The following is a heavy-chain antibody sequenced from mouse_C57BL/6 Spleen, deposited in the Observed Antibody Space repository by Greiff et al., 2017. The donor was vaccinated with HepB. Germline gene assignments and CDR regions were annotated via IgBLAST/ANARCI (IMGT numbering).Heavy chain of an antibody. V-gene: IGHV2-2*01. Sequence: VQGVESGPGLVQPSQSLSITCTVSGFSLTSYGVHWVRQSPGKGLEWLGVIWSGGSTDYNAAFISRLSISKDNSKSQVFFKMNSLQADDTAIYYCALKRGYYYAMDYWGQGTSVTVSS. J-gene: IGHJ4*01. CDR1: GFSLTSYG. CDR3: ALKRGYYYAMDY. CDR2: IWSGGST.